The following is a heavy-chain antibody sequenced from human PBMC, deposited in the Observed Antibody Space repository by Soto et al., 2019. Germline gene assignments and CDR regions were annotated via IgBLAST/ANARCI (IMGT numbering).Heavy chain of an antibody. CDR2: IYYTGTT. J-gene: IGHJ5*02. Sequence: PSETLSLTCTVSGGSISSYYWSWIRQPPGKGLEWIGYIYYTGTTTYNPSIKSRVTISVDSSKNQFSLNLTSVSAADTAVYYCARIPSPWGQGTLVTVSS. V-gene: IGHV4-59*08. D-gene: IGHD2-21*01. CDR3: ARIPSP. CDR1: GGSISSYY.